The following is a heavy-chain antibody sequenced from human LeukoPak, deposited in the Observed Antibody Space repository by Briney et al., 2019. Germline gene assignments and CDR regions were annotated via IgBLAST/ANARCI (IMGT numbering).Heavy chain of an antibody. CDR1: GDSINSGHYY. CDR2: IYHSGNT. V-gene: IGHV4-39*01. CDR3: ARHRSGWLQSSFDY. J-gene: IGHJ4*02. D-gene: IGHD5-24*01. Sequence: SETLSLTCSVSGDSINSGHYYWAWIRQPPGKDLEWIGTIYHSGNTFYNLSLKSRLTISVDTSKNQFSLKLSSVTAADTAVYYCARHRSGWLQSSFDYWGQGTLVTVSS.